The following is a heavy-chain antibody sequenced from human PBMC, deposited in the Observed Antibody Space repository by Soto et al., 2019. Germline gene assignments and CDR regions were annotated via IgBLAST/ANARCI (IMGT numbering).Heavy chain of an antibody. V-gene: IGHV1-18*04. J-gene: IGHJ6*02. Sequence: QVQLVQFGVELKKPGASVRVSCKASGYTFISHGISWVRQAPGQGLEGMGWISGKNGNTNYAQKLQGRVTLTTDTSTSTAYMELRSLRSDDTAVYYCARVSSSIVVVPDYGMDVWGQGTTVTVSS. CDR1: GYTFISHG. D-gene: IGHD2-15*01. CDR2: ISGKNGNT. CDR3: ARVSSSIVVVPDYGMDV.